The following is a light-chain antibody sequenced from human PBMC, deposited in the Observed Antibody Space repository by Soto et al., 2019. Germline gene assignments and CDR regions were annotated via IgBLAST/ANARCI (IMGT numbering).Light chain of an antibody. Sequence: DIVMTQTPLSSPVTLGQPASISCRSSQRLVHSYWNTYLSWLQQRPGQPPRLLLYKISNRFSGVTDRFSGSGAGTDFTLKISRGEAEDVGVYYCMHGTQCPHTFGQGNKLEIK. CDR2: KIS. CDR1: QRLVHSYWNTY. V-gene: IGKV2-24*01. CDR3: MHGTQCPHT. J-gene: IGKJ2*01.